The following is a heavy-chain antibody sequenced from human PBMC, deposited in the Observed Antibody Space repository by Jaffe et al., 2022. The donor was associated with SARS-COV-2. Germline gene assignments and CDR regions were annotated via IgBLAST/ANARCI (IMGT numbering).Heavy chain of an antibody. J-gene: IGHJ6*03. CDR2: ISGGSNYI. CDR3: ARDGRGYSGYEGYFYYMDV. V-gene: IGHV3-21*01. CDR1: GFSFSANS. Sequence: EVQLVESGGGPVKPGGSLRLSCAASGFSFSANSMNWVRQAPGKGLEWVSSISGGSNYIHYADSVKGRFTISRDNAKNSLFLQMNSLRAEDTAVYFCARDGRGYSGYEGYFYYMDVGGKGTTVTVSS. D-gene: IGHD5-12*01.